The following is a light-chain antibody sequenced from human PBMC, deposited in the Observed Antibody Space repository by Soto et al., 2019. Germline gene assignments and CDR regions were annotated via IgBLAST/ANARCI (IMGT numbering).Light chain of an antibody. J-gene: IGKJ4*01. Sequence: DIQMTQSPSSVSASIVDRVTITFRASQDIGRRLAWFQQKPGKAPKYLIQAASSLQGGVPSTFSGSGSGTDFTLTISSLQPEDFATYYCQQANSFPLTFGGGTKVDIK. V-gene: IGKV1-12*01. CDR2: AAS. CDR3: QQANSFPLT. CDR1: QDIGRR.